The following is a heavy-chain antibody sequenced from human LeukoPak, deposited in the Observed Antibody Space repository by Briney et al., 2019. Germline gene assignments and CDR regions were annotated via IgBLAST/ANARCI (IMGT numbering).Heavy chain of an antibody. CDR3: ARDKTPYSSGWSVDY. Sequence: GASVKVSCKASGYTFTSYDINWVRQATGQGREWMGWMNPNSGNTGYAQKLQGRVTMTTDTSTSTAYMELRSLRSDDTAVYYCARDKTPYSSGWSVDYWGQGTLVTVSS. CDR1: GYTFTSYD. D-gene: IGHD6-19*01. V-gene: IGHV1-8*02. CDR2: MNPNSGNT. J-gene: IGHJ4*02.